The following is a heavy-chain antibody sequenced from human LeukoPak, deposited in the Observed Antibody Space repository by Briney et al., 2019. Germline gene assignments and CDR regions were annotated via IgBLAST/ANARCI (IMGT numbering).Heavy chain of an antibody. Sequence: PSETLSLTCTVSGGSISSGDYYWSWIRQPPGKGLEWIGCIYYSGSTYYNPSLKSRVTISVDTSKNQFSLKLSSVTAADTAVYYCARAAVYYYDSSGYCLYFDYWGQGTLVTVSS. CDR3: ARAAVYYYDSSGYCLYFDY. CDR2: IYYSGST. V-gene: IGHV4-30-4*01. CDR1: GGSISSGDYY. J-gene: IGHJ4*02. D-gene: IGHD3-22*01.